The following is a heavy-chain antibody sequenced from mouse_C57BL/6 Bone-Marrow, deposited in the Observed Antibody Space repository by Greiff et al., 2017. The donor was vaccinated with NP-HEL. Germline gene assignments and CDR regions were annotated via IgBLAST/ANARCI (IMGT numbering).Heavy chain of an antibody. CDR1: GYAFSSSW. Sequence: VQLQQSGPELVKPGASVKISCKASGYAFSSSWMNWVKQRPGKGLEWIGRIYPGDGDTNYNGKFKGKATLTADKSSSTAYMQLSSLTSEDSAVYFCARAGDITTDYWGQGTTLTVSS. CDR3: ARAGDITTDY. CDR2: IYPGDGDT. V-gene: IGHV1-82*01. D-gene: IGHD1-1*01. J-gene: IGHJ2*01.